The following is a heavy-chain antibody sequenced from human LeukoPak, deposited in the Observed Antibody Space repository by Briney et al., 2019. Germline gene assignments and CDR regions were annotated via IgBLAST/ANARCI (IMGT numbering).Heavy chain of an antibody. D-gene: IGHD6-25*01. CDR3: ARVMVSGQRHMDV. Sequence: QSGGSLRLSRAASGFTFSSYWMHWVRQGPGKGLVWVSRINSDGSTTHYADSVKGRFTISRDNAKNTLYLQMNSLRAEDTAVYYCARVMVSGQRHMDVWGKGTTVTVSS. CDR1: GFTFSSYW. J-gene: IGHJ6*03. CDR2: INSDGSTT. V-gene: IGHV3-74*01.